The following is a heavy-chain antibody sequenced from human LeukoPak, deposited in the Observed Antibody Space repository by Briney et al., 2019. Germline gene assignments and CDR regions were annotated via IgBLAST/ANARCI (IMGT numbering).Heavy chain of an antibody. CDR2: ISAYNGNT. D-gene: IGHD3-3*01. CDR1: GGTFSSYG. V-gene: IGHV1-18*01. J-gene: IGHJ3*02. CDR3: ARDAWSGQSVVDI. Sequence: ASVKVSCKASGGTFSSYGISWVRQAPGQGLEWMGWISAYNGNTNYAQKLQGRVTMTTDTSTSTAYMELRSLRSDDTAVYYCARDAWSGQSVVDIWGQGTMVTVSS.